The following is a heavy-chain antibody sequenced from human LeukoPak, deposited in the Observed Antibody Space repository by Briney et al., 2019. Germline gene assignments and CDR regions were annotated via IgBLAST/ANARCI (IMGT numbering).Heavy chain of an antibody. CDR2: INPNTGDT. CDR1: GYSRYSFTDYY. CDR3: ARDATPLVVTENYYYYYMDV. Sequence: ASVKVSCKASGYSRYSFTDYYMHWVRQAPGQGLGWMGRINPNTGDTNYIQKFQGRVTMSVDTSKNQFSLKLSSVTAADTAVYYCARDATPLVVTENYYYYYMDVWGKGTTVTVSS. D-gene: IGHD4-23*01. V-gene: IGHV1-2*06. J-gene: IGHJ6*03.